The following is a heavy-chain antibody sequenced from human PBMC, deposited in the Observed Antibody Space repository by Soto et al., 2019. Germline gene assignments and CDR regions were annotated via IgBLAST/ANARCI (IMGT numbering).Heavy chain of an antibody. CDR2: ISYDGSNK. J-gene: IGHJ6*02. V-gene: IGHV3-30-3*01. Sequence: GGSLRLSCAASGFTFSSYAMHWVRQAPGKGPEWVAVISYDGSNKYYADSVKGRFTISRDNSKNTLYLQMNSLRAEDTAVYYCAGASSSRGYYGMDVWGQGTTVTVSS. CDR3: AGASSSRGYYGMDV. D-gene: IGHD6-13*01. CDR1: GFTFSSYA.